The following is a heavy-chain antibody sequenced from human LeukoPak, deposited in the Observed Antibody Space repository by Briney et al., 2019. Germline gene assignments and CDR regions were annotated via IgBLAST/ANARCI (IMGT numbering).Heavy chain of an antibody. CDR1: GFRFSNFA. V-gene: IGHV3-30*04. CDR2: ISYDGSHE. CDR3: AKGETTGTVDY. D-gene: IGHD1-1*01. Sequence: GGSLRLSCAVSGFRFSNFAMHWVRQAPGKGLEWAAFISYDGSHEYYADSVKGRFTISRDNSKNTLFLQMNSLRVEDTAVYYCAKGETTGTVDYWGQGTLVTVSS. J-gene: IGHJ4*02.